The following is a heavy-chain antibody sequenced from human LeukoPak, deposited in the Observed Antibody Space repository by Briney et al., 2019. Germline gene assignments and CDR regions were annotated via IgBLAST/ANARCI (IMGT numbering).Heavy chain of an antibody. CDR1: GFTFSSSN. J-gene: IGHJ4*02. CDR2: ISSSSSYI. Sequence: GGSMRLSCAASGFTFSSSNMNWVRQAPGKGLEWVSSISSSSSYIYYADSVKGRFTISRDNVKNSLYLQMNSLRAEGTAVYYCARYSPNDYGDYSPKAFDYWGQGTLVTV. CDR3: ARYSPNDYGDYSPKAFDY. D-gene: IGHD4-17*01. V-gene: IGHV3-21*01.